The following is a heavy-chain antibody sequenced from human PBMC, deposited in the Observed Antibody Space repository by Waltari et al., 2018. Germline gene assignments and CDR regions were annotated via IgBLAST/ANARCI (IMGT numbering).Heavy chain of an antibody. Sequence: QVQLVQSGSELRKPGASVKVSCKASGYTFTSDGIHWVRQAPGQGPEGMGWITTITGIQTYAQGFTGRFVFSLDTSVSTAYLQISDLEAADTAVYYCSRAANWNYVWFGPWGQGTLVTVSS. CDR2: ITTITGIQ. J-gene: IGHJ5*02. CDR3: SRAANWNYVWFGP. D-gene: IGHD3-16*01. V-gene: IGHV7-4-1*02. CDR1: GYTFTSDG.